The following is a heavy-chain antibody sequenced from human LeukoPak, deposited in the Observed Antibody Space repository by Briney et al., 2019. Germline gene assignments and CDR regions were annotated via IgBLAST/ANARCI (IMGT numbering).Heavy chain of an antibody. CDR2: ISSSSSYI. D-gene: IGHD3-22*01. V-gene: IGHV3-21*01. CDR3: ARADSSGYYYFDY. Sequence: PGGSLRLSCAASGFTFSSYSMNWVRQAPGKGLEWVSSISSSSSYIYYADSVKGRFTISRDNAKNSLYLQMNSLRAEDTAVYYCARADSSGYYYFDYWGQGTLVTVSS. J-gene: IGHJ4*02. CDR1: GFTFSSYS.